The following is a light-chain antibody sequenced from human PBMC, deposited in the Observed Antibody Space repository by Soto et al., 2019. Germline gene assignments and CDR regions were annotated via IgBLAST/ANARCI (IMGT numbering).Light chain of an antibody. J-gene: IGKJ3*01. CDR2: KAS. CDR3: QQSFT. CDR1: QSISSW. V-gene: IGKV1-5*03. Sequence: DIQMTQSPSTLSASVGDRVTITCRASQSISSWLAWYQQKPGKAPKLLIYKASSLESGVPSRFSGSGSGTEFTLTISSLPHDDFAPYYCQQSFTFGPGTKVDIK.